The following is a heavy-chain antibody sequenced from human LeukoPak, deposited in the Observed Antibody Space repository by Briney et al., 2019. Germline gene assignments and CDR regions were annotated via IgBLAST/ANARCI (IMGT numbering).Heavy chain of an antibody. V-gene: IGHV3-23*01. CDR3: AKVRYDFWSGSALYYLDS. J-gene: IGHJ4*02. D-gene: IGHD3-3*01. Sequence: GGSLILSCAASGFPFSSYWMHWVRQAPGKGQEWVSAISGSGGIAYYADPVKCRFNISRDNSKNTLYLRMNSVRAEDTAVYYCAKVRYDFWSGSALYYLDSWGQRTLVTVSS. CDR1: GFPFSSYW. CDR2: ISGSGGIA.